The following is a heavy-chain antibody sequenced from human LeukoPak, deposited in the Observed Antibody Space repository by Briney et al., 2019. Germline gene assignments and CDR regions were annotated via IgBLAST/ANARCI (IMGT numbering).Heavy chain of an antibody. Sequence: SETLSLTCAVYGGSFSGYYWSWIRQPPGKGLEWIGYIYYSGSTNYNPSLKSRVTISVDTSKNQFSLKLSSVTAADTAVYYCARGGYWFDPWGQGTLVTVSS. CDR3: ARGGYWFDP. CDR2: IYYSGST. D-gene: IGHD3-16*01. V-gene: IGHV4-59*01. J-gene: IGHJ5*02. CDR1: GGSFSGYY.